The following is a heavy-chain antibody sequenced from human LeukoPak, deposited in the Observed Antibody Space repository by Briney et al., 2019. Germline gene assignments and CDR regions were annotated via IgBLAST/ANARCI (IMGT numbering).Heavy chain of an antibody. CDR3: GRDLEQWRGRMDV. CDR2: INPNSGGT. D-gene: IGHD6-19*01. V-gene: IGHV1-2*02. Sequence: ASVNVSCKASGYTFTGYYMHWLRLAPGQGLEWLGWINPNSGGTNYAQKFQGRVTMTRDTSISTAYMEVSSLRSDDTAVYYCGRDLEQWRGRMDVWGQGTTVTVSS. J-gene: IGHJ6*02. CDR1: GYTFTGYY.